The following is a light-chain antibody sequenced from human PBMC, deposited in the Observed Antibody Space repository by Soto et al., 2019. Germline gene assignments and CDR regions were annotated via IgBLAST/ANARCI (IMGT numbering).Light chain of an antibody. J-gene: IGLJ1*01. CDR2: EVS. CDR3: SSYTSTNTQV. V-gene: IGLV2-14*01. Sequence: QSVLTQPASVSGSPGQSITISCTGTSSDVGAYKYVSWYQQHPDKAPKLMIYEVSNRPSGVSNRFSGSKSGNTASVTISGLQAEDEADYYCSSYTSTNTQVFGTGTKVTVL. CDR1: SSDVGAYKY.